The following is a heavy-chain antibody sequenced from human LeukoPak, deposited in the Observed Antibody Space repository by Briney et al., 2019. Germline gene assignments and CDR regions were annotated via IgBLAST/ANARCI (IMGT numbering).Heavy chain of an antibody. V-gene: IGHV3-48*03. J-gene: IGHJ6*04. D-gene: IGHD3-10*02. CDR3: AELGITMIGGV. Sequence: GGSLTLSCAASGFTFSSYEMNRVRQAPGKGLEGVSYISSSGSTIYYADSVKGRFTISRDNAKNSLYLQMNSLSAEDTAVYYCAELGITMIGGVWGKGTTVTISS. CDR2: ISSSGSTI. CDR1: GFTFSSYE.